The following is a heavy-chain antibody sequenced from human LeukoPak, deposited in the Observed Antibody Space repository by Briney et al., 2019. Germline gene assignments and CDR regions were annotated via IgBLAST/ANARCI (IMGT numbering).Heavy chain of an antibody. CDR2: ISYDGSNK. Sequence: GGSLRLSCAASGFTFSSYAMPWVRQAPGKGLEWVAVISYDGSNKYYADSVKGRFTISRDNSKNTLYLQMNSLRAEDTAVYYCATAWYYDFWSGYYTKDYWGQGTLVTVSS. J-gene: IGHJ4*02. CDR3: ATAWYYDFWSGYYTKDY. V-gene: IGHV3-30-3*01. D-gene: IGHD3-3*01. CDR1: GFTFSSYA.